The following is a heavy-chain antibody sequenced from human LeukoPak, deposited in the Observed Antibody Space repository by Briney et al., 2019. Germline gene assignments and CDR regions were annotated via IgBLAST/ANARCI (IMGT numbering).Heavy chain of an antibody. J-gene: IGHJ6*03. Sequence: SETLSLTCTASGGSFIGYSWSWIRQAPGKGLEWIAEIHHSGSTKYNPSLRSRVTMSVDTSKNQFSLKLSFVTAADTAVYYCARVQFRYYYMDVWGKGTTVTVSS. V-gene: IGHV4-34*01. CDR3: ARVQFRYYYMDV. CDR1: GGSFIGYS. CDR2: IHHSGST. D-gene: IGHD4-11*01.